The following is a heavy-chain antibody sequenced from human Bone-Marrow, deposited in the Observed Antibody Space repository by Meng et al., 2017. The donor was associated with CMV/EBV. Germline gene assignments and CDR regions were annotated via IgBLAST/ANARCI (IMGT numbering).Heavy chain of an antibody. J-gene: IGHJ4*02. D-gene: IGHD3-3*01. V-gene: IGHV3-21*04. CDR2: ISSSSSYI. CDR1: GFSLSSYS. CDR3: AKFRLDITIFGVVTAAGFDY. Sequence: GESLNISCAPSGFSLSSYSMNWVRQAPGKGLEWVSSISSSSSYIYYADSVKGRFTISRDNAKNTLYLQMNSLRAEDTAVYYCAKFRLDITIFGVVTAAGFDYWGQGTLVTVAS.